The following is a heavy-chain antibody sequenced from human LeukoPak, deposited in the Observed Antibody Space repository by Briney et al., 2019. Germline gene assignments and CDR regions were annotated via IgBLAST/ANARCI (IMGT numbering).Heavy chain of an antibody. CDR1: GGSISSYY. J-gene: IGHJ4*02. Sequence: PSETLSLTCTVSGGSISSYYWSWIRQPPGKGLEWVGHIYYSGSTNYNPSLKSRVTISVDTSKNQFSLKLSSVSAADTAVYYRARGLPGLLYYFDYWGQGTLVTVSS. CDR3: ARGLPGLLYYFDY. D-gene: IGHD1-26*01. CDR2: IYYSGST. V-gene: IGHV4-59*01.